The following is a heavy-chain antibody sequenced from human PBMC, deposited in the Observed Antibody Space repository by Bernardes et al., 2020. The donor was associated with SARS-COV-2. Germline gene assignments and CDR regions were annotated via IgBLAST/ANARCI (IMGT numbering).Heavy chain of an antibody. J-gene: IGHJ6*02. V-gene: IGHV4-59*01. CDR2: IYYSGST. Sequence: FETLSPTCSVSGGSISYFYWSWIRQTPGQGLEWIGYIYYSGSTEYNPSLKSRVTISVDASQNQVSLRLSSLTAADTAVYYCARHGRDCSHGVCKTYYYYGLDVWGQGTTVTVSS. CDR3: ARHGRDCSHGVCKTYYYYGLDV. CDR1: GGSISYFY. D-gene: IGHD2-8*01.